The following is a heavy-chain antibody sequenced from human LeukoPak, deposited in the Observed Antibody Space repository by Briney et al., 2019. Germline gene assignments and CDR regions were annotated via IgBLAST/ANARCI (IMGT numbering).Heavy chain of an antibody. D-gene: IGHD2-2*01. CDR3: ARDRQLLEAYGMDV. Sequence: SETLSLTCTVSGGSISSGGYYWSWIRQHPGKGLEWIGHIYYSGSTYYNPSLKSRVTISVDTSKNQFSLKLSSVTAADTAVYYCARDRQLLEAYGMDVWGQGTTVTVSS. V-gene: IGHV4-31*03. CDR1: GGSISSGGYY. CDR2: IYYSGST. J-gene: IGHJ6*02.